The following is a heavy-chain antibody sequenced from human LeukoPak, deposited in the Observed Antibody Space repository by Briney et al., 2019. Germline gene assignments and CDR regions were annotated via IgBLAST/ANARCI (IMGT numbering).Heavy chain of an antibody. Sequence: SSETLSLTCTVSGGSISSGSYYWSWIRQPAGKGLEWIGRIYTSGSTNYNPSLKSRVTISVDTSKNQFSLKLSSVTAADTAVYYCARGARDSSGWYGRLPAFDYWGQGTLVIVSS. CDR1: GGSISSGSYY. J-gene: IGHJ4*02. V-gene: IGHV4-61*02. D-gene: IGHD6-19*01. CDR2: IYTSGST. CDR3: ARGARDSSGWYGRLPAFDY.